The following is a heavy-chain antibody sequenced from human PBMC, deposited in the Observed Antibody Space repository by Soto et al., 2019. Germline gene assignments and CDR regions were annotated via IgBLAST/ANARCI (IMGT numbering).Heavy chain of an antibody. V-gene: IGHV1-3*01. CDR1: GYTVRSYG. J-gene: IGHJ3*01. CDR3: ARQDAFDV. Sequence: ATVKVSCKASGYTVRSYGMQWVRQAPGHRLEWMGWINVGNGGTAYSQKFRRRVSITRDTTASTAYMELNSLISEDTAVYYCARQDAFDVWGRGTMFTVSS. CDR2: INVGNGGT.